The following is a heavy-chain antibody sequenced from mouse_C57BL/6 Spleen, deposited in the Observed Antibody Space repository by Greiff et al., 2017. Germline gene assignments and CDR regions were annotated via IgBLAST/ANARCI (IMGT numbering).Heavy chain of an antibody. J-gene: IGHJ3*01. CDR3: ARDLDSSGYWFAY. V-gene: IGHV5-4*01. CDR2: ISDGGSYT. Sequence: EVQRVESGGGLVKPGGSLKLSCAASGFTFSSYAMSWVRQTPEKRLEWVATISDGGSYTYYPDNVKGRFTISRDNAKNNLYLQMSHLKSEDTAMYYCARDLDSSGYWFAYWGQGTLVTVSA. D-gene: IGHD3-2*02. CDR1: GFTFSSYA.